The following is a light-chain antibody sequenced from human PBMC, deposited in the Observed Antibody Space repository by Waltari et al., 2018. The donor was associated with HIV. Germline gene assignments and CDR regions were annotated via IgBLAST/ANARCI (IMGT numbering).Light chain of an antibody. CDR2: GGS. V-gene: IGKV1-39*01. Sequence: IQMTQSPSALSASVGDTVTITCRASQQINRYLNWYQKKVGEPPKLLVYGGSSLQRGVPARFRGSGSGSEYILTISNLQSDDFATYFCQQSYGAPFTFGPGSTL. CDR1: QQINRY. J-gene: IGKJ3*01. CDR3: QQSYGAPFT.